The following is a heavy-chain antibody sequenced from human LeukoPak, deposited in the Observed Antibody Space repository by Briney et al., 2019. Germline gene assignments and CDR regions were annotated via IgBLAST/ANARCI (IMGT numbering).Heavy chain of an antibody. CDR2: IYHTGST. CDR3: ARAYSSSWYFNWFDP. J-gene: IGHJ5*02. V-gene: IGHV4-38-2*02. D-gene: IGHD6-13*01. Sequence: SETLSPTCTVSGYSISSGYYWAWIRQPPGKGLEWIGNIYHTGSTYYNPSLKSRVTISVDTSKNQFSLKLSSVTAADTAVYYCARAYSSSWYFNWFDPWGQGTLVTVSS. CDR1: GYSISSGYY.